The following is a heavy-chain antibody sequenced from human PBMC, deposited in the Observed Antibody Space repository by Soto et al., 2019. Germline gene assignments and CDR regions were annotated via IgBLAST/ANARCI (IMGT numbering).Heavy chain of an antibody. V-gene: IGHV1-3*01. D-gene: IGHD2-8*01. Sequence: ASVKVSCKASGYTFTSYAMHWVRQAPGQRLEWMGWINAGNGNTKYSQKFQGRVTITRDTSASTAYMELSSLRSEDTAVYYCARVLMVYDIGSYYYGMDVWGQGTTVTVSS. CDR2: INAGNGNT. J-gene: IGHJ6*02. CDR3: ARVLMVYDIGSYYYGMDV. CDR1: GYTFTSYA.